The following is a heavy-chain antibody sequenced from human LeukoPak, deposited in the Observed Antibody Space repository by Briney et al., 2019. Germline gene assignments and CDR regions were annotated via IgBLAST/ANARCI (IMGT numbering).Heavy chain of an antibody. Sequence: GGSLRLSCTASGFTFGDYAMSWFRQAPGKGLEWVSGISSSGGSTVYADSVKGRFTISRDNARNSLYLQMNNLRAEDTAMFYCARYRTYFDSWGQGTLVTVSS. J-gene: IGHJ4*02. CDR2: ISSSGGST. V-gene: IGHV3-20*04. D-gene: IGHD1-1*01. CDR1: GFTFGDYA. CDR3: ARYRTYFDS.